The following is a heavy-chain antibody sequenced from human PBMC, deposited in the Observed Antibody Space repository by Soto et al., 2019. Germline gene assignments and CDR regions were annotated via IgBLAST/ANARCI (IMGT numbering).Heavy chain of an antibody. V-gene: IGHV3-23*01. CDR1: GFIFRNYV. D-gene: IGHD1-1*01. CDR3: LKRPLEIHMYYY. J-gene: IGHJ4*02. CDR2: IIGSGGTT. Sequence: EVQLSESGGGLVQPGGSLRLSCTASGFIFRNYVMTWVRQAPGKGLEWVSSIIGSGGTTYYTDSVKGRFTISRDNSKNALFLQINGLRAEDTAVYYFLKRPLEIHMYYYWGQGSLVTVSS.